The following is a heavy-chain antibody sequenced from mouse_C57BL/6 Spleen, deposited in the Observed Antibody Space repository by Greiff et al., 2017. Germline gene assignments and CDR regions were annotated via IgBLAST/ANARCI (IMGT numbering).Heavy chain of an antibody. V-gene: IGHV3-6*01. CDR2: ISYDGSN. CDR3: ARAPRWDPYYFDY. D-gene: IGHD4-1*01. Sequence: EVKLMESGPGLVKPSQSLSLTCSVTGYSITSGYYWNWIRQFPGNKLEWMGYISYDGSNNYNPSLKNRISITRDTSKNQFFLKLNSVTTEDTATYYCARAPRWDPYYFDYWGQGTTLTVSS. J-gene: IGHJ2*01. CDR1: GYSITSGYY.